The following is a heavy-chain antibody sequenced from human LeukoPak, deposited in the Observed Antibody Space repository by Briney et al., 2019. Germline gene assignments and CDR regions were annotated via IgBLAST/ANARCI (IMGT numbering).Heavy chain of an antibody. J-gene: IGHJ4*02. Sequence: SETLSLTCSVTGGSISSSSYYWGWIRQPPGKGLEWIGSISYSGSTYYNPPLKSRVTISVDTSKNQFSLKLSSVTAADTAVYYCARGPRAYSYGPFDYWGQGTLVTVSS. V-gene: IGHV4-39*07. D-gene: IGHD5-18*01. CDR2: ISYSGST. CDR1: GGSISSSSYY. CDR3: ARGPRAYSYGPFDY.